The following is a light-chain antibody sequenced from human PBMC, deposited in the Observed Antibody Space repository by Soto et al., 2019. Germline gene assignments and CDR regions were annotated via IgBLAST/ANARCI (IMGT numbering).Light chain of an antibody. CDR3: QNYNQYSRT. Sequence: DIQMTQSPSSLSESAGDRVTITCRASQGISTYLNWYQQKPGKAPKLLIYAASSLQSGVPSRFSGSGFGTEFTLTISSLQPDDSATYYCQNYNQYSRTFGQGTKVDIK. V-gene: IGKV1-39*01. CDR1: QGISTY. J-gene: IGKJ1*01. CDR2: AAS.